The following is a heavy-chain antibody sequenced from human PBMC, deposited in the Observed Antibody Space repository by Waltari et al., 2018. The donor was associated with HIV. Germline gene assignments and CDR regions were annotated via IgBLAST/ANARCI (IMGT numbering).Heavy chain of an antibody. J-gene: IGHJ4*02. Sequence: QVQLVQSGAEVKKPGSSVKVSCKASGGTFSSYTISWVRQAPGQGLEWMGRIIPILGIANYAQKFQGRVTITADKSTSTAYMELSSLRSEDTAVYYCARWGEYGGNSDYWGQGTLVTVSS. CDR2: IIPILGIA. CDR1: GGTFSSYT. D-gene: IGHD3-16*01. CDR3: ARWGEYGGNSDY. V-gene: IGHV1-69*02.